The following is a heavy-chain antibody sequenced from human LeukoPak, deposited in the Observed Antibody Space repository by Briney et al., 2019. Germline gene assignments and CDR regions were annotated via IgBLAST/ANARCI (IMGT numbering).Heavy chain of an antibody. D-gene: IGHD2-2*03. V-gene: IGHV4-39*07. CDR2: IYYSGST. J-gene: IGHJ4*02. CDR1: GGSISSSSYY. CDR3: ARVEDGYCSSTSCAGPLDY. Sequence: SETLSLTCTVSGGSISSSSYYWGWIRQPPGKGLEWIGSIYYSGSTYYNPSLKSRVTISVDASKNQFSLKLSSVTAADTAVYYCARVEDGYCSSTSCAGPLDYWGQGTLVTVSS.